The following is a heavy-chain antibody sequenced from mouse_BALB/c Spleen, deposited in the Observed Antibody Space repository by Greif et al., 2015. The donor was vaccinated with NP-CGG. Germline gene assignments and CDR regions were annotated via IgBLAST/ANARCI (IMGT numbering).Heavy chain of an antibody. D-gene: IGHD2-2*01. CDR1: GFTFSDFY. CDR2: SRNKANDYTT. J-gene: IGHJ1*01. V-gene: IGHV7-1*02. CDR3: ARDDGYYWYFDV. Sequence: EVKLQESGGGLVQPGGSLRLSCATSGFTFSDFYMEWVRQPPGKGLEWIAASRNKANDYTTEYSASVKGRFIVSRDASQSILYLQMNALRAEDTAIYYCARDDGYYWYFDVWGAGTTVTVSS.